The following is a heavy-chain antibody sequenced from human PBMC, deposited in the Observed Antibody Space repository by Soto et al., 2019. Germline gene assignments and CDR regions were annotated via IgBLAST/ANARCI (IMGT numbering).Heavy chain of an antibody. V-gene: IGHV3-7*01. CDR3: SRSLDS. J-gene: IGHJ4*02. Sequence: LRLSCAASVFTFSSFWMDWVRQAPGKGLEWVANINPDGSEKHYVDSVKGRFTISRDNAKNSLYLQMSSLTAEDSALYYCSRSLDSWGQGTRVTV. CDR2: INPDGSEK. CDR1: VFTFSSFW.